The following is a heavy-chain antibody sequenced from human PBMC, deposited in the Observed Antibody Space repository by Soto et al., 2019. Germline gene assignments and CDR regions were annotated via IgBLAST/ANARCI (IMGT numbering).Heavy chain of an antibody. CDR1: GFTFNNYA. J-gene: IGHJ4*02. Sequence: GGSLRLSCAVSGFTFNNYAMHWVRQAPGKGLEWVAIISYDRSNKYYADSVKGRFTISRDNAKNSLYLQMNSLRAEDTAVYYCARDLSWNDVLPDYWGQGTLVTVSS. V-gene: IGHV3-30-3*01. CDR3: ARDLSWNDVLPDY. D-gene: IGHD1-1*01. CDR2: ISYDRSNK.